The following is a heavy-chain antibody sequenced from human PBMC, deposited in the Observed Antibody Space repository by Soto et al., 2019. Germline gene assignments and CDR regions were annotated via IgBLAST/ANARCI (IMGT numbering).Heavy chain of an antibody. CDR2: IYYTGST. V-gene: IGHV4-61*03. Sequence: QVQLQESGPGLVKPSETLSLTCTVSGVSVNSDSYYWSWIRQPPGKGLEWIGYIYYTGSTTYNPSLKSRVTISLDTPRNHFSLSLSSVTAADTAVFYCAREFSNSPEAFDFWGRGTLVTVSS. CDR3: AREFSNSPEAFDF. CDR1: GVSVNSDSYY. J-gene: IGHJ4*02. D-gene: IGHD6-6*01.